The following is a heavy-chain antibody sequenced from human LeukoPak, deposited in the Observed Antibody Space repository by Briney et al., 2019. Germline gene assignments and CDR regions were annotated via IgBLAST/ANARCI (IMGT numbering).Heavy chain of an antibody. V-gene: IGHV3-23*01. CDR1: GFTFSSYA. Sequence: GGSLRLSCAASGFTFSSYAMSWVRQAPGKGLEWVSAINGSGGSTYYADSVKGRSTLSRDNSKNTLYLQMNSLRGEDTAVYYCAKDYYVSSGYYSDAFDSWGQGTMVTVSS. CDR3: AKDYYVSSGYYSDAFDS. D-gene: IGHD3-22*01. J-gene: IGHJ3*02. CDR2: INGSGGST.